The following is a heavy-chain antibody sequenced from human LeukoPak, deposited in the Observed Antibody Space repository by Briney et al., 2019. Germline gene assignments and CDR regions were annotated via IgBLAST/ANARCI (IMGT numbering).Heavy chain of an antibody. CDR1: GFSVSSNY. V-gene: IGHV3-11*04. CDR3: ARGQPGGLRFLEWLHGGYFDY. Sequence: PGGSLRLSCAASGFSVSSNYMNWIRQAPGKGLEWVSYISSSGSTIYYADSVKGRFTISRDNAKNSLYLQMNSLRAEDTAVYYCARGQPGGLRFLEWLHGGYFDYWGQGTLVTVSS. CDR2: ISSSGSTI. J-gene: IGHJ4*02. D-gene: IGHD3-3*01.